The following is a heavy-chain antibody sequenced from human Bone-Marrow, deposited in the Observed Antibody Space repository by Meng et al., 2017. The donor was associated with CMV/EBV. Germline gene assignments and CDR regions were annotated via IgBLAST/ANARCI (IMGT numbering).Heavy chain of an antibody. CDR1: GFTFTTYS. J-gene: IGHJ6*02. CDR3: ARDRGYCTIGVCDPHHDYYGMDV. D-gene: IGHD2-8*01. Sequence: GGSLRLSCVASGFTFTTYSMNWVRQAPGKGLEWVASIRSTSPYIFYADSVKRRFTISRDNAKNSLYLQMHSLRVEDTAVYYCARDRGYCTIGVCDPHHDYYGMDVWGQGPTVTVYS. CDR2: IRSTSPYI. V-gene: IGHV3-21*01.